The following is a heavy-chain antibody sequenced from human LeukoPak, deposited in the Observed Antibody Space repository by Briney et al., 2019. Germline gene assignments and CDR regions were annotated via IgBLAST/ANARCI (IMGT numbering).Heavy chain of an antibody. V-gene: IGHV5-51*01. D-gene: IGHD2-2*01. CDR2: IYPGDSDT. CDR3: ARLDCSSTSCYLVY. J-gene: IGHJ4*02. CDR1: VYSFTSYL. Sequence: GDFLQFCCTASVYSFTSYLICWLREMGGGGLGCMGIIYPGDSDTRHSPSFQGHVTISADKSISTAYLQWSSLKASDTAMYYCARLDCSSTSCYLVYWGQGTLVTVSS.